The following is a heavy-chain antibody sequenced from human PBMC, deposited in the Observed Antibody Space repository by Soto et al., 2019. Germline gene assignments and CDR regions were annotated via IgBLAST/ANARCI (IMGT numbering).Heavy chain of an antibody. D-gene: IGHD3-22*01. CDR1: GFTFDDYT. Sequence: EGSLRLSCAASGFTFDDYTMHWVRQAPGKGLEWVSLISWDGGSTYYADSVKGRFTISRDNSKNSLYLQMNSLRTEDTALYYCAKDFSGYYWGFDYWGQGTLVTVSS. V-gene: IGHV3-43*01. J-gene: IGHJ4*02. CDR3: AKDFSGYYWGFDY. CDR2: ISWDGGST.